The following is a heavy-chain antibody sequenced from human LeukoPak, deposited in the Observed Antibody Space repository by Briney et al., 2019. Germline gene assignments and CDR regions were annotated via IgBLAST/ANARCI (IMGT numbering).Heavy chain of an antibody. CDR3: ARSGGHDAFDI. CDR1: GDSVSSYSAA. CDR2: TYYRSKWYN. J-gene: IGHJ3*02. D-gene: IGHD4-23*01. V-gene: IGHV6-1*01. Sequence: SQTLSLTRAISGDSVSSYSAAWSWIRQSPSRGLEWLGRTYYRSKWYNDYAVSVKSRITINPDTSKNQFSLQLTSVTPEDTAVYYCARSGGHDAFDIWGQGTMVTASS.